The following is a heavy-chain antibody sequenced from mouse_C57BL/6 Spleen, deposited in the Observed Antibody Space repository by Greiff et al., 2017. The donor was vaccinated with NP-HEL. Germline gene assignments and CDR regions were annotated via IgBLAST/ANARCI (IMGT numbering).Heavy chain of an antibody. CDR2: IHPNSGST. CDR1: VYTFTSYW. Sequence: VQLQQPGAELVKPGASVKLSCKASVYTFTSYWMHWVKQRPGQGLEWIGMIHPNSGSTNYNEKFKSKATLTVDKSSSTAYMQLSSLTSEDSAVYYCAREKGYAMDYWGQGTSVTVSS. V-gene: IGHV1-64*01. J-gene: IGHJ4*01. CDR3: AREKGYAMDY.